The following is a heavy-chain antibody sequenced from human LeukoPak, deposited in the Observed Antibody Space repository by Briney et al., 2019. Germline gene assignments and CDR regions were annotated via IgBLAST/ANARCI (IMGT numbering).Heavy chain of an antibody. CDR1: GFTFSSYA. V-gene: IGHV3-48*02. D-gene: IGHD1-26*01. CDR3: ATSGNYYLKY. J-gene: IGHJ4*02. Sequence: GGSLRLSCAASGFTFSSYAMSWVRQAPGKGLEWVSHITSSSTNIYYADSVKGRFTISRDNAKNALSLQMNSLRDEDTAVYYCATSGNYYLKYWGQGTLVTVSS. CDR2: ITSSSTNI.